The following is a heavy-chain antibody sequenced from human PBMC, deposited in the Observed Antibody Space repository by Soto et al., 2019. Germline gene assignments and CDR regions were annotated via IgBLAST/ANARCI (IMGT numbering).Heavy chain of an antibody. J-gene: IGHJ4*02. D-gene: IGHD3-3*01. Sequence: PGGSLRLSCAASGFTFSDYYMSWIRQAPGKGLEIVSYISGTKSFTDYADSVKGRITLSRDNAKNSLYLQLNSLRAEDTAVYYCARAQRFLEWLVEYWGQGTLVTVSS. CDR1: GFTFSDYY. V-gene: IGHV3-11*06. CDR3: ARAQRFLEWLVEY. CDR2: ISGTKSFT.